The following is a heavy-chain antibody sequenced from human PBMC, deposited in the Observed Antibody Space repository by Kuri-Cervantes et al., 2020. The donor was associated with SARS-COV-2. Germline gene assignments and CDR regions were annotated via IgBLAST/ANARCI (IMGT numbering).Heavy chain of an antibody. CDR1: GFTFSNAW. V-gene: IGHV3-15*01. D-gene: IGHD6-13*01. J-gene: IGHJ5*02. CDR3: AKDSLEQQPDWFDP. Sequence: GESLKISCAASGFTFSNAWMSWVRQAPGKGLEWVGRIKSKTDGGTTDYAAPVKSRFTISRDDSKNTLYLQMNSLKAEDTAVYYCAKDSLEQQPDWFDPWGQGTLVTVSS. CDR2: IKSKTDGGTT.